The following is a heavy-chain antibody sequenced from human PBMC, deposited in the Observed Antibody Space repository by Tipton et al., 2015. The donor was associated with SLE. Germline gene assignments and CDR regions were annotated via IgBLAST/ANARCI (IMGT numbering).Heavy chain of an antibody. D-gene: IGHD2/OR15-2a*01. J-gene: IGHJ3*02. V-gene: IGHV4-4*08. CDR1: GASISSHN. CDR2: IYTSGAT. Sequence: TLSLTCTVSGASISSHNWSWIRQPPGKGLEWIGYIYTSGATDDNPSLKSRVTMSVDMSKNQIFLKMASVTAADSAVYFCARVWLNNAFDIWGQGTRVTVSS. CDR3: ARVWLNNAFDI.